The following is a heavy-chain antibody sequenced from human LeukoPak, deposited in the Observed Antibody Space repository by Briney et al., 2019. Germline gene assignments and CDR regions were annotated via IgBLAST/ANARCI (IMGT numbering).Heavy chain of an antibody. CDR3: ARGWAKTIFGAIIIGSRWFDP. D-gene: IGHD3-3*01. CDR1: GYTFTSYE. Sequence: ASVKVSCKASGYTFTSYEINWVRQATGQGLEWMGWMNPNSGNTGYAQKFQGRVTMTRNTSISTAYMELSSLRSEDTAVYYCARGWAKTIFGAIIIGSRWFDPWGQGTLVTVSS. J-gene: IGHJ5*02. CDR2: MNPNSGNT. V-gene: IGHV1-8*01.